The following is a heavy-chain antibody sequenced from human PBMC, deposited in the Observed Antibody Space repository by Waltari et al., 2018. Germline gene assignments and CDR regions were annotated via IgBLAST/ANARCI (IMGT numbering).Heavy chain of an antibody. CDR2: ISWNSGSI. D-gene: IGHD2-15*01. CDR3: AKDRVVVAATPEFDY. V-gene: IGHV3-9*01. Sequence: EVQLVESGGGLVQPGRSLRLSCAASGFTFDDYAMHWVRQAPGKGLEWVSGISWNSGSIGYADSVKGRFTISRDNAKNSLYLQMNSLRAEDTALYYCAKDRVVVAATPEFDYWGQGTLVTVSS. CDR1: GFTFDDYA. J-gene: IGHJ4*02.